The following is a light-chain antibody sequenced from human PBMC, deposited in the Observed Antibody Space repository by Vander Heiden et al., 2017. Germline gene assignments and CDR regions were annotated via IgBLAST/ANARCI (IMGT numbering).Light chain of an antibody. V-gene: IGKV1-39*01. CDR2: TAS. CDR3: QQSYSPPYT. Sequence: DIQMTQFPSSLSASVGDRVTITCRASQSISSYLNWYQQKPGKAPKLLIYTASSLQSWVPSKFSGSGSGTDFTLTISSLQPEDFATYHCQQSYSPPYTFGQGTKLEIK. CDR1: QSISSY. J-gene: IGKJ2*01.